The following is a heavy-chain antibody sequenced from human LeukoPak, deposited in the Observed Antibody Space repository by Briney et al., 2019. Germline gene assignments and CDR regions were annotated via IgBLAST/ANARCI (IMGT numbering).Heavy chain of an antibody. V-gene: IGHV1-2*02. CDR2: INPNSGGT. Sequence: ASVKVSCKASGYTFTGYYMHWVRQAPGQGLEWMGWINPNSGGTNYAQKFQGRVTMTRDTSISTAYMELSRLRSDDTAVYYCARDDIEMATISYWGQGTLATVSS. CDR3: ARDDIEMATISY. D-gene: IGHD5-24*01. CDR1: GYTFTGYY. J-gene: IGHJ4*02.